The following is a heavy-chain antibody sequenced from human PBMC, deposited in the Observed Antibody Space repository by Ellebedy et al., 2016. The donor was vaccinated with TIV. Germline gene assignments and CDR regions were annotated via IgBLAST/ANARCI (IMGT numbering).Heavy chain of an antibody. Sequence: SVKVSCXASGGTFSSYAISWVRQAPGQGLEWMGGIIPIFGTANYAQKFQGRVTITADESTSTAYMELSSLRSDDTAVYYCARDPRVGSSWYLFDYWGQGTLVTVSS. D-gene: IGHD6-13*01. J-gene: IGHJ4*02. CDR1: GGTFSSYA. CDR2: IIPIFGTA. CDR3: ARDPRVGSSWYLFDY. V-gene: IGHV1-69*13.